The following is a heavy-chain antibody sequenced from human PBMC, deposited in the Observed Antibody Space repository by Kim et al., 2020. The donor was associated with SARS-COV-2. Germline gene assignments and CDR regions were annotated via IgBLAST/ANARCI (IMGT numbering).Heavy chain of an antibody. CDR3: TSLTSSGETY. J-gene: IGHJ4*02. Sequence: GGSLRLSCAAPGFTFGGSNIHWVRQASGEGLEWVGRISTKAKSYATAYAASVKGRFTISRDDSKNTKYLQMNSLRAEDTAVYYCTSLTSSGETYYGQGTLVTVS. CDR1: GFTFGGSN. D-gene: IGHD5-12*01. CDR2: ISTKAKSYAT. V-gene: IGHV3-73*01.